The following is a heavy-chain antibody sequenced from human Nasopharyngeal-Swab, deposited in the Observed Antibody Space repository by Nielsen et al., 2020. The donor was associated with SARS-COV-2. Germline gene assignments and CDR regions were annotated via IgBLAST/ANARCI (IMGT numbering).Heavy chain of an antibody. CDR3: ARTVNTGYSFGI. D-gene: IGHD5-18*01. V-gene: IGHV1-69*01. J-gene: IGHJ4*02. CDR2: VVPLLRTT. Sequence: WVRQAPGQGLEWLGAVVPLLRTTHYAPQFQGRVTMNADESTSTAYMELRSLRTDDTAVYYCARTVNTGYSFGIWGQGTLVTVSS.